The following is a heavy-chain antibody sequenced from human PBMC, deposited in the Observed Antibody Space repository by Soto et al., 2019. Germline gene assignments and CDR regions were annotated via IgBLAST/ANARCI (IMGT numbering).Heavy chain of an antibody. Sequence: ASVKVSFKVSGYTLTELSMHWLRQAPGKGLEWMGGFDPEDGETIYAQKFQGRVTMTEDTSTDTAYMELSSLRSEDTAVYYCATVVDFWSGYYDYWGQGTLVTVSS. CDR2: FDPEDGET. CDR1: GYTLTELS. D-gene: IGHD3-3*01. CDR3: ATVVDFWSGYYDY. J-gene: IGHJ4*02. V-gene: IGHV1-24*01.